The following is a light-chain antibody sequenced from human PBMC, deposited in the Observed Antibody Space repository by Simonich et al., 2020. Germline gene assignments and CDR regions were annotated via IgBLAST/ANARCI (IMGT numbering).Light chain of an antibody. CDR1: RSVSSS. J-gene: IGKJ2*01. Sequence: EIVLTQSPATLSLSPGERATPSCRASRSVSSSLACYQQKPGQAPRLLIYDASNRATGIPARFSGSGSGTDFTLTISSLEPEDFAVYYCQQRSNWPPYTFGQGTKLEIK. CDR3: QQRSNWPPYT. V-gene: IGKV3-11*01. CDR2: DAS.